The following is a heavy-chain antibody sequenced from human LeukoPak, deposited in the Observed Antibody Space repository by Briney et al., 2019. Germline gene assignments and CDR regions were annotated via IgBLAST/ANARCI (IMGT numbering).Heavy chain of an antibody. D-gene: IGHD3-3*01. CDR2: ISYDGSNK. Sequence: GRSLRLSCAASGFTFSSYAMHWVRQAPGKGLEWVAVISYDGSNKYYADSVKGRFTISRDNSKNTLYLQMNSLRAEDTAAYYCAREDVLRFLEWLRYGMDVWGQGTTVTVSS. V-gene: IGHV3-30-3*01. CDR1: GFTFSSYA. CDR3: AREDVLRFLEWLRYGMDV. J-gene: IGHJ6*02.